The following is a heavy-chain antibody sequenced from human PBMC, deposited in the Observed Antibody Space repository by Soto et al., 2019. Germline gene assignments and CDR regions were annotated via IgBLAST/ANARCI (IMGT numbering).Heavy chain of an antibody. D-gene: IGHD3-10*01. CDR2: ISGSGGST. CDR3: AKDYGNYGSGGE. CDR1: GFTFSSYA. J-gene: IGHJ4*02. Sequence: LSLTCAASGFTFSSYAMSWVRQAPGKGLEWVSAISGSGGSTYYADSVKGRFTISRDNSKNTLYLQMNSLRAEDTAVYYCAKDYGNYGSGGEWGQGTLVTVSS. V-gene: IGHV3-23*01.